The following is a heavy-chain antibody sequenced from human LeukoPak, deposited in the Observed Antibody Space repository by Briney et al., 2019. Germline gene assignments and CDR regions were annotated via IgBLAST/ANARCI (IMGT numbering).Heavy chain of an antibody. Sequence: SETLSLTCTVSGGYIGSYYWSWIRQPAGKGLEWIGRIYTSENTDNNPSLKSRVTMSVDMSTSQFSLRLTSVTAADTAVYYCAREGDYGDYSKSFYYMDVWGKGTTVTVSS. CDR3: AREGDYGDYSKSFYYMDV. CDR1: GGYIGSYY. D-gene: IGHD4-17*01. V-gene: IGHV4-4*07. J-gene: IGHJ6*03. CDR2: IYTSENT.